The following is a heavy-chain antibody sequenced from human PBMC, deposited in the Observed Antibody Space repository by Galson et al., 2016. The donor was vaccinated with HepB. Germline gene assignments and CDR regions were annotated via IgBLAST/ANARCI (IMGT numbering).Heavy chain of an antibody. CDR3: ARLGGGGGGETGTWTWFDP. CDR2: INPNSGGT. V-gene: IGHV1-2*04. CDR1: GYTFTDYY. J-gene: IGHJ5*02. D-gene: IGHD1-1*01. Sequence: SVKVSCKASGYTFTDYYINWLRQAPGQGLEWMGWINPNSGGTYYAQRFQGWVTMTRDTSISTAYMELSRLTFDDTAVYYCARLGGGGGGETGTWTWFDPWGQGTLVTVSS.